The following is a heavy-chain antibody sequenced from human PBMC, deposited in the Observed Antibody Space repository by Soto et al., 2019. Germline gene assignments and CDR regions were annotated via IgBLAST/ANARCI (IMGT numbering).Heavy chain of an antibody. Sequence: SETMSLTCPVSGGSLSSGVYYWSWLRQHPGKGLEWIGYIYYSGSTYYNPSLKSRVTISVDTSKNQFSLKLSSVTAADTAVYYCARGHYYDSSGYWFDPWGQGTLVTVSS. D-gene: IGHD3-22*01. CDR3: ARGHYYDSSGYWFDP. J-gene: IGHJ5*02. V-gene: IGHV4-31*03. CDR2: IYYSGST. CDR1: GGSLSSGVYY.